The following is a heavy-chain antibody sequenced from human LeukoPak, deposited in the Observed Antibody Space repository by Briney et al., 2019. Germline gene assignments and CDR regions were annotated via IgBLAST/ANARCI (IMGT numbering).Heavy chain of an antibody. CDR3: ARSRGDNNWFKP. Sequence: GESLKISCKASGYSFTNFWLGWVRQMPGKGPEWMGIIFPADSDTRYSPSFEGQVTISADKSISTAYLHWSSLKASDTAVYYCARSRGDNNWFKPWGQGTLVTVSS. D-gene: IGHD7-27*01. CDR1: GYSFTNFW. V-gene: IGHV5-51*01. CDR2: IFPADSDT. J-gene: IGHJ5*02.